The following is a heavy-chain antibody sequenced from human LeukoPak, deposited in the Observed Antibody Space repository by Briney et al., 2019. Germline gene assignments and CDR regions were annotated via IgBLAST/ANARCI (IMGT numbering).Heavy chain of an antibody. CDR1: GGSISSYY. J-gene: IGHJ4*02. Sequence: SETLSLTCTVSGGSISSYYWSWIRQPAGKGLEWIGRIYTSGSTNYNPSLKSRVTMSVDTSKNQFSLKLSSVTAADTAVYYCARGLAVRNSSGWYYFDYWGQGTLVTVSS. D-gene: IGHD6-19*01. V-gene: IGHV4-4*07. CDR3: ARGLAVRNSSGWYYFDY. CDR2: IYTSGST.